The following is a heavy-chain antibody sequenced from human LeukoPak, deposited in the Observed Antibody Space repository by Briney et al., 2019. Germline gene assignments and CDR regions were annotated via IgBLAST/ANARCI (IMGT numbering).Heavy chain of an antibody. CDR2: INSNSADT. CDR1: GYSFIDYY. CDR3: ARDYTTRVYYGSGSDDNGYFDY. D-gene: IGHD3-10*01. Sequence: ASVKVSCKTSGYSFIDYYIHWVRQAPGQGLEWMGWINSNSADTNYAQNFQGRVTMTRDTSISTAYMELSRLRSEDTAVYYCARDYTTRVYYGSGSDDNGYFDYWGQGTLVTVSS. V-gene: IGHV1-2*02. J-gene: IGHJ4*02.